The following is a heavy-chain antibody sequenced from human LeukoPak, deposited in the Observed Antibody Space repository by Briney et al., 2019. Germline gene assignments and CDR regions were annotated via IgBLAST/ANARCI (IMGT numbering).Heavy chain of an antibody. CDR2: IYHSGNT. Sequence: SETLSLTCAVYGGSSSGYYWGWIRQSPGKGLEWIGSIYHSGNTYYNPSLKSRVTISIDMSKNLFSLKLTSVTAADTAVYYCSRDSELRWFYSWGQGTLVTVSS. CDR1: GGSSSGYY. D-gene: IGHD1-14*01. CDR3: SRDSELRWFYS. V-gene: IGHV4-34*11. J-gene: IGHJ5*01.